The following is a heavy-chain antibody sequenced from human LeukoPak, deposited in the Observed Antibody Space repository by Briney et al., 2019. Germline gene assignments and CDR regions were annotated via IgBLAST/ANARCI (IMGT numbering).Heavy chain of an antibody. J-gene: IGHJ2*01. CDR2: IYYSGST. CDR1: GGSISSYY. V-gene: IGHV4-59*01. Sequence: SETLSLTCTVSGGSISSYYWSWIRQPPGKGLEWIGYIYYSGSTNYNPSLKSRVTISVDTSKNQFSLKLSSVTPADTAVYYCARGSTYWYCDLWGRGALVTVSS. CDR3: ARGSTYWYCDL.